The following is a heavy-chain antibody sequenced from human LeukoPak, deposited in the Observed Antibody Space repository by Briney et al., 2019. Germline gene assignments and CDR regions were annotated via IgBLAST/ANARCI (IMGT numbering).Heavy chain of an antibody. Sequence: PGGSLRLSCAASGFTFSSYAMSWVRQAPGKGLEWVSAISGSGGSTYYADSVKGRFTISRDNSKNTLYLQMNSLRAEDTAVYYCAKDHYYGSGSYRGYNWFDPWGQGTLVTVSS. V-gene: IGHV3-23*01. J-gene: IGHJ5*02. CDR2: ISGSGGST. CDR1: GFTFSSYA. CDR3: AKDHYYGSGSYRGYNWFDP. D-gene: IGHD3-10*01.